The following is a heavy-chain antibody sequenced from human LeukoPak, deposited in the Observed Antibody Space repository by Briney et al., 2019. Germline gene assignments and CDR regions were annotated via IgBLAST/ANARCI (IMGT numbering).Heavy chain of an antibody. D-gene: IGHD5-24*01. Sequence: GGSLRLSWAASGFTFDDYAMHWVRQAPGKGLEWVSGISWNSGSIGYADSVKGRFTISRDNAKNSLYLQMNSLRAEDTALYYCAKALDGYNPDFDYWGQGTLVTVSS. CDR1: GFTFDDYA. CDR3: AKALDGYNPDFDY. V-gene: IGHV3-9*01. J-gene: IGHJ4*02. CDR2: ISWNSGSI.